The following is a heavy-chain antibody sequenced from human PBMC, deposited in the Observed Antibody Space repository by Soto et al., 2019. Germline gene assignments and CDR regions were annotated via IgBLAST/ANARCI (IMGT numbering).Heavy chain of an antibody. Sequence: GAPRPSRAAPGFTPHKYDMPWVRPPTGTGLEWVSAIVTAGDTHYSDSVEGRFTISRESSENSLYLQMNSLRVGDTAVYYCVRRGVRGVIDGFDIWGQGTLVTVSS. J-gene: IGHJ3*02. CDR2: IVTAGDT. CDR3: VRRGVRGVIDGFDI. V-gene: IGHV3-13*01. D-gene: IGHD3-10*01. CDR1: GFTPHKYD.